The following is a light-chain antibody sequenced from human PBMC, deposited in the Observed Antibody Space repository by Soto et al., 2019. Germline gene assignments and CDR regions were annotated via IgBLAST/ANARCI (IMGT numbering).Light chain of an antibody. CDR1: STDVGNYNL. CDR2: ATR. V-gene: IGLV2-23*02. CDR3: CSYAGSITVT. Sequence: QSVLTQPASVSGSPGQSITISCTGTSTDVGNYNLVSWYQQHPGKAPKLIIYATRKRPSGVSDRYSGSKSGNTASLTISGLQAEDEANYYCCSYAGSITVTFGGGTELTV. J-gene: IGLJ2*01.